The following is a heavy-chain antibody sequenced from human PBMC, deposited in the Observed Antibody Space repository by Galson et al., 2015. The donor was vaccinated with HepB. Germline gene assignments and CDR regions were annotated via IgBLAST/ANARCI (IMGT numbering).Heavy chain of an antibody. V-gene: IGHV3-23*01. D-gene: IGHD2/OR15-2a*01. CDR1: GFTFSSYA. Sequence: SLRLSCAASGFTFSSYAMSWVRQAPGKGLEWVSAISGSGGSTYYADSVKGRFTISRDNSKNTLYLQMNSLRAEDTAVYYCAKLSQHGPAPFDYWGQGTLVTVSS. J-gene: IGHJ4*02. CDR3: AKLSQHGPAPFDY. CDR2: ISGSGGST.